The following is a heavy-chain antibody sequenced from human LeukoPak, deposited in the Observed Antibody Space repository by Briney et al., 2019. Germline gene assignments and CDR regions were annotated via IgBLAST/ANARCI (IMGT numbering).Heavy chain of an antibody. CDR1: GFTFSNYA. J-gene: IGHJ4*02. D-gene: IGHD1-26*01. CDR2: ISSNGGST. CDR3: VKDLMGGSYVSVD. V-gene: IGHV3-64D*06. Sequence: AGSLRLSCSASGFTFSNYAMHWVRQAPGKGLEYVSAISSNGGSTYYADSVKGRFTISRDNSKNTLYLQMSSLRAEDTAVYYRVKDLMGGSYVSVDWGQGTLVTVSS.